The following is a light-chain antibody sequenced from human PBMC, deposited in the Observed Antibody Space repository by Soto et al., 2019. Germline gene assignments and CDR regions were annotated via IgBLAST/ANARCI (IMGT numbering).Light chain of an antibody. V-gene: IGLV1-44*01. CDR1: SSNIGSNT. Sequence: QSVLTQPPSASGTPRQSLTISCSGSSSNIGSNTVNWYQQLPGTAPKLLIYSNNQRPSGVPDRFSGSKSGTSASLAISGLQSEDEADYYCSAWDDSMNGYVFGTGTKVTVL. CDR2: SNN. CDR3: SAWDDSMNGYV. J-gene: IGLJ1*01.